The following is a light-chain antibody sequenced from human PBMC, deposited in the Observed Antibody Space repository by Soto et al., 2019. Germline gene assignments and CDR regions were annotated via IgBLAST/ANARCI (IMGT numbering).Light chain of an antibody. CDR2: GAS. CDR3: QQRET. Sequence: EIVMTQSPATLSVSPGVRATLSCRASQSVSINLAWYQQKSGRAPRLLIYGASTRATGIPARFSGSGSGTDFTSVMSSQQAEDFATHYCQQRETFGQGTKVDIK. CDR1: QSVSIN. J-gene: IGKJ1*01. V-gene: IGKV3-15*01.